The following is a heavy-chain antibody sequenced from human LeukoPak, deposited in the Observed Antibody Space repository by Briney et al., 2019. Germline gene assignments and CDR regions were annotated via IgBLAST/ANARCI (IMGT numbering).Heavy chain of an antibody. J-gene: IGHJ4*02. V-gene: IGHV3-23*01. CDR2: ISGSGGGT. Sequence: GGSLRLSCAVSGITLSNYGMSWVRQAPGKGLEWVAGISGSGGGTVYADSVKGRFTISRDNPKNTLYLQMNSLRAEDTAVYFCAKRGVVIRVVLVGFHKEAYYFESWGQGALVTVSS. CDR1: GITLSNYG. D-gene: IGHD3-10*01. CDR3: AKRGVVIRVVLVGFHKEAYYFES.